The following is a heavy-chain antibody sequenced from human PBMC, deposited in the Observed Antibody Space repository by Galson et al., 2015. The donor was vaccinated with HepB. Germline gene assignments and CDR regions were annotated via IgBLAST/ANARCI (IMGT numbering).Heavy chain of an antibody. Sequence: SLRLSCAASGFTLSNHGMHWVRQAPGKGLEWVAVISYDGSDKYYADSVKGRFTISRDNSKNTLYLQMNSLRAEDTALYYCAKGTWSTSGWCGDWGQGTLVTVSS. CDR1: GFTLSNHG. CDR2: ISYDGSDK. CDR3: AKGTWSTSGWCGD. J-gene: IGHJ4*02. D-gene: IGHD6-19*01. V-gene: IGHV3-30*18.